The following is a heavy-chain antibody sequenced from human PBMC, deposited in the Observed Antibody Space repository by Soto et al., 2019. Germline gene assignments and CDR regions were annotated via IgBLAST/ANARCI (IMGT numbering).Heavy chain of an antibody. D-gene: IGHD1-1*01. CDR1: RFTYLCNC. Sequence: ASVEASSKASRFTYLCNCPCWVRHAPGQGLEWMRWISAYNGNTNYAQKLQGRVPMTPDTSTSTAYLELRSLRSDVTVVYYCARHWNAGVFAYWGQGSLVTVSS. J-gene: IGHJ4*02. CDR3: ARHWNAGVFAY. CDR2: ISAYNGNT. V-gene: IGHV1-18*01.